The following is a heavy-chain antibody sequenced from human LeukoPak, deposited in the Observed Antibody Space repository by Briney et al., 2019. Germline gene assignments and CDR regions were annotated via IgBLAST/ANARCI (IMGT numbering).Heavy chain of an antibody. D-gene: IGHD2-15*01. CDR3: AKGGGSSCYSPSDY. V-gene: IGHV3-23*01. Sequence: GGSLRLSCGGSGFTFSSYAMRWVRQAPGKGLEWVSAISGSGTDRFYANSVKGRFTISRDNPKNTLYLQMNSLRAEDTAVYYCAKGGGSSCYSPSDYWGQGTLVTVSS. CDR2: ISGSGTDR. CDR1: GFTFSSYA. J-gene: IGHJ4*02.